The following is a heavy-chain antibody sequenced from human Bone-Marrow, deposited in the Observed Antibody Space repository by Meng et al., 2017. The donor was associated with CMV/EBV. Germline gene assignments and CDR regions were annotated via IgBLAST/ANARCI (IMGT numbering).Heavy chain of an antibody. D-gene: IGHD2-21*01. CDR1: GYTFTAFY. V-gene: IGHV1-2*02. Sequence: ASVKVSCKASGYTFTAFYMHWVRQAPGQGLEWMGWFNPDSGGTNYAQKFQGRVTMTRDTSSSTAYMELSRLRSDDTAVYYCARDYRIAISSHTYYWGQGALVTVSS. CDR3: ARDYRIAISSHTYY. J-gene: IGHJ4*02. CDR2: FNPDSGGT.